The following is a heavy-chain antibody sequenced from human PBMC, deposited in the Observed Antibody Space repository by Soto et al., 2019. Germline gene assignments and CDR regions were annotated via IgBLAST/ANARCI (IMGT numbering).Heavy chain of an antibody. V-gene: IGHV3-23*01. CDR1: GFTFSSYA. J-gene: IGHJ3*02. CDR3: AKRLHDYRTLDAFDI. Sequence: GGSLRLCCAASGFTFSSYAMSWVRQAPGKGLEWVSAISGSGGSTYYADSVKGRFTISRDNSKNTLYLQMNSLRAEDTAVYYCAKRLHDYRTLDAFDIWCQGTLVTDSS. D-gene: IGHD4-4*01. CDR2: ISGSGGST.